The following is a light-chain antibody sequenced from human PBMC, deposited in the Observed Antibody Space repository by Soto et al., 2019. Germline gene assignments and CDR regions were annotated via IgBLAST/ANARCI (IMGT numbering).Light chain of an antibody. V-gene: IGKV3-11*01. CDR2: GAS. Sequence: EIVLTHSPGTLPLSPGERAALSSRGGQSVSSRLAWYQQRPGQAARLLISGASSRATGIPDRFSGSGSGTDFTLTISSLEPEDAAVYYCQQRSNWSPITFGQGTRLEI. J-gene: IGKJ5*01. CDR1: QSVSSR. CDR3: QQRSNWSPIT.